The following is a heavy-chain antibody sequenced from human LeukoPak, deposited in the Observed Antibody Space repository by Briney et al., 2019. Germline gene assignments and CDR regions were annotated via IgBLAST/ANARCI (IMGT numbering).Heavy chain of an antibody. CDR2: ISYDGSNK. V-gene: IGHV3-30-3*01. Sequence: PGGSLRLSCAASGFTFSSYAMHWVRQAPGKGLEWVAVISYDGSNKYYADSVKGRFTISRDNSKNTLYLQMNSLRAEDTAVYYCARSWDTYGYAYLDPWGQGTLVTVSS. D-gene: IGHD5-18*01. CDR1: GFTFSSYA. J-gene: IGHJ5*02. CDR3: ARSWDTYGYAYLDP.